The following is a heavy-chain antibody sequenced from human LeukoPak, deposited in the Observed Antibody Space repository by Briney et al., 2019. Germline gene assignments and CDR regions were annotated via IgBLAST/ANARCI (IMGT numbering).Heavy chain of an antibody. J-gene: IGHJ5*02. CDR2: INPSGGST. CDR3: ARGNSDVVVPAAILFDWFDP. Sequence: ASVKVSCKASGYTFTNYYIHWVRQAPGQGLECMGIINPSGGSTSYAQKFQGRVTMTRDMSTSTVYMELSSLRSEDTAVYYCARGNSDVVVPAAILFDWFDPWGQGTLVTVSS. V-gene: IGHV1-46*01. CDR1: GYTFTNYY. D-gene: IGHD2-2*01.